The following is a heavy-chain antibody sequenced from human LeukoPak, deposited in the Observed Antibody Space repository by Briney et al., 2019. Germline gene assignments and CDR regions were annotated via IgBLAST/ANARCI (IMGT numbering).Heavy chain of an antibody. V-gene: IGHV4-4*07. Sequence: SETLSLTCTVSGGSISSPYWTWIRQPAGKGLEWIGRFYTSGIANYNPSLKSRVTMSVDTSKNQFSLKVSSVTAADTAVYYCARGRELDYFDYWGQGTLVTVSS. J-gene: IGHJ4*02. CDR1: GGSISSPY. CDR3: ARGRELDYFDY. CDR2: FYTSGIA. D-gene: IGHD1-26*01.